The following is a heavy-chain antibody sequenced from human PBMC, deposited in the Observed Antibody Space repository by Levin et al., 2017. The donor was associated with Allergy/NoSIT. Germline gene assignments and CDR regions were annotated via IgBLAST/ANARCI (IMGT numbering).Heavy chain of an antibody. D-gene: IGHD6-13*01. CDR3: ARDSGSSFPYYMDV. V-gene: IGHV4-31*03. Sequence: SSETLSLTCTVSGGSISSGGYYWSWIRQHPGKGLEWIGYIYYSGSTYYNPSLKSRVTISVDTSKNQFSLKLSSVTAADTAVYYCARDSGSSFPYYMDVWGKGTTVTVSS. J-gene: IGHJ6*03. CDR2: IYYSGST. CDR1: GGSISSGGYY.